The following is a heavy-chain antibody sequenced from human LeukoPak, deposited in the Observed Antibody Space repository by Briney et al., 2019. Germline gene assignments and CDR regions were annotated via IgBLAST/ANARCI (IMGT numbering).Heavy chain of an antibody. CDR1: GGSISSSSYY. D-gene: IGHD6-13*01. J-gene: IGHJ4*02. CDR2: IYYSGST. CDR3: ASGIAAAGTTFDY. Sequence: SETLSLTCTVSGGSISSSSYYWGWIRQPPGKGLEWIGSIYYSGSTYYNPSLKSRVTISVDTSKNQFSLKLSSVTAADTAVYYCASGIAAAGTTFDYWGQGTLVTVSS. V-gene: IGHV4-39*07.